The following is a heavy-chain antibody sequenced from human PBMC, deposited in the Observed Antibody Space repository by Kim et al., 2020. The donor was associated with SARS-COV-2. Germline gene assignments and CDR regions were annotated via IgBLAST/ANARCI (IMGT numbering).Heavy chain of an antibody. CDR1: GFTFSSYA. D-gene: IGHD1-26*01. CDR3: ARDSGSYSQRPRQCPEDY. V-gene: IGHV3-30*04. J-gene: IGHJ4*02. Sequence: GGSLRLSCAASGFTFSSYAMHWVRQAPGKGLEWVAVISYDGSNKYYADSVKGRFTISRDNSKNTLYLQMNSLRAEDTAVYYCARDSGSYSQRPRQCPEDYWGQGTLVTVSS. CDR2: ISYDGSNK.